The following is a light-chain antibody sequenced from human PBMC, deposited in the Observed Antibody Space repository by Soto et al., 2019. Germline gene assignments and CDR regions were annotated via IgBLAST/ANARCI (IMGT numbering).Light chain of an antibody. V-gene: IGKV1-5*03. J-gene: IGKJ4*01. CDR3: QQYNDN. CDR2: EAS. Sequence: DVLMTQSPSTLSASVGDTVTITCRASHNIKNWLAWYRQKPGKAPELLIYEASTLESGVPSRFSGRGSGTEFSLTISSLQPDDFSTYYCQQYNDNFGGGTRVEIK. CDR1: HNIKNW.